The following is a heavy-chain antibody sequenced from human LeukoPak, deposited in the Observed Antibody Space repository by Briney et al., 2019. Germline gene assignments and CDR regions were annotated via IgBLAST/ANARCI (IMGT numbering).Heavy chain of an antibody. CDR3: AKAGIHDDYVWGSSYYFDY. CDR2: ISGSGGST. J-gene: IGHJ4*02. V-gene: IGHV3-23*01. CDR1: GMTFRNYG. Sequence: PGRSLRLSCAASGMTFRNYGFHWVRQAPGRGLEWVSAISGSGGSTYYADSVKGRFTISRDNSKNTLYLQMNSLRAEDTAVYYCAKAGIHDDYVWGSSYYFDYWGQGTLVTVSS. D-gene: IGHD3-16*01.